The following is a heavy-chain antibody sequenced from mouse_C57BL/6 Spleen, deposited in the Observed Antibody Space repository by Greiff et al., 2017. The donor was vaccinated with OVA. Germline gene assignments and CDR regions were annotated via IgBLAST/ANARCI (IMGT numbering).Heavy chain of an antibody. CDR2: ISSGGSYT. CDR1: GFTFSSYG. J-gene: IGHJ2*01. CDR3: ARRYGSGYFDY. D-gene: IGHD1-1*01. V-gene: IGHV5-6*02. Sequence: EVKLEESGGDLVKPGGSLKLSCAASGFTFSSYGMSWVRQTPDKRLEWVATISSGGSYTYYPDSVKGRFTISRDNAKNTLYLQMSSLKSEDTAMYYCARRYGSGYFDYWGQGTTLTVSS.